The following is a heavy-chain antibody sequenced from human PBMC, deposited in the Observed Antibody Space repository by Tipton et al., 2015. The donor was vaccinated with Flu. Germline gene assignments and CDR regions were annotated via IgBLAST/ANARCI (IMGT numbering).Heavy chain of an antibody. J-gene: IGHJ6*02. V-gene: IGHV3-53*01. CDR1: GVNVSGNY. CDR2: IYGEGRA. D-gene: IGHD2-2*01. Sequence: LRLSCAASGVNVSGNYMSWVRQTPGKGLEWVSVIYGEGRASYTDSVKGRFTISRDTSKNTLFLQMNSLRVDDTAVYYCARVTGASTAYGMDVWGQGTTVTVSS. CDR3: ARVTGASTAYGMDV.